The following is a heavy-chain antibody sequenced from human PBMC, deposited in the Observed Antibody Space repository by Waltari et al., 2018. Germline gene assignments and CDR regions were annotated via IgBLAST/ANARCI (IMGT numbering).Heavy chain of an antibody. Sequence: DVQLLESGGGLVQPGGSLRLSCAASGFAFSNYDMSWVRHAPGKGLEWVAYIGYHGGSAMYVDSVKGRFTVSRDNSRNTLYLEMSSLRVEDTAVYFCAKDERGDSGSWYGWVYWGQGALVTVSS. D-gene: IGHD6-13*01. CDR3: AKDERGDSGSWYGWVY. V-gene: IGHV3-23*01. J-gene: IGHJ4*02. CDR2: IGYHGGSA. CDR1: GFAFSNYD.